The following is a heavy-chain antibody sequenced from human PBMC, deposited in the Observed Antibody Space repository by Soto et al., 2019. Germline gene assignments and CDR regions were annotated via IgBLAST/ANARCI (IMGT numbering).Heavy chain of an antibody. CDR3: ASHDYWEDYGMDV. Sequence: LRLSCAASGFTFSSYSMNWVRQAPGKGLEWVSYISSSSSTIYYADSVKGRFTISRDNAKNSLYLQMNSLRDEDTAVYYCASHDYWEDYGMDVWGQGTTVTVSS. V-gene: IGHV3-48*02. D-gene: IGHD1-26*01. CDR2: ISSSSSTI. CDR1: GFTFSSYS. J-gene: IGHJ6*02.